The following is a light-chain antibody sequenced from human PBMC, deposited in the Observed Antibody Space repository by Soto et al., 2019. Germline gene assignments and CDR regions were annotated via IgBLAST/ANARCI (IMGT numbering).Light chain of an antibody. CDR2: GVS. J-gene: IGLJ2*01. V-gene: IGLV2-8*01. CDR1: SSDVGGYNY. CDR3: YSYAGTNNVV. Sequence: QSVLTQPPSASGSPGQSVTISCTGTSSDVGGYNYVSWYQQHPGKAPKLMIYGVSKRPSGVPDRFSGSKSGNTASLTVSGLQAEDEAVYYCYSYAGTNNVVFGGGTKLTVL.